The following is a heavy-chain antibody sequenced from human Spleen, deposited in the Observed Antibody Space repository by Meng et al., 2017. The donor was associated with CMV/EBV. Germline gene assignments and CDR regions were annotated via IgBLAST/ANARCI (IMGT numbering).Heavy chain of an antibody. V-gene: IGHV3-23*03. Sequence: SVFTFSSYAMGWVRQAPGKGLEWVSVIYSGDSSTYYADSVKGRFTISRDNSKNTLYLQVNSLRVEDTAVYYCAKAAAAAASGGYFDYWGQGTLVTVSS. CDR2: IYSGDSST. J-gene: IGHJ4*02. CDR1: VFTFSSYA. CDR3: AKAAAAAASGGYFDY. D-gene: IGHD6-13*01.